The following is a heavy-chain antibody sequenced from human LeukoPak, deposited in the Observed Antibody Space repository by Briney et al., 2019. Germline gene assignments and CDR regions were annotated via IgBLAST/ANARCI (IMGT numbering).Heavy chain of an antibody. CDR3: ARIVQWLLDSYYFDY. CDR1: GFTFSSYW. D-gene: IGHD3-22*01. V-gene: IGHV3-7*01. J-gene: IGHJ4*02. Sequence: QPGGSLRLSCAASGFTFSSYWMSWVRQAPGKGLEWVANIKQDGSKKYYVDSVKGRFTISRDNAKNSLYLQMNSLRAEDTAVYYCARIVQWLLDSYYFDYWGQGTLVTVSS. CDR2: IKQDGSKK.